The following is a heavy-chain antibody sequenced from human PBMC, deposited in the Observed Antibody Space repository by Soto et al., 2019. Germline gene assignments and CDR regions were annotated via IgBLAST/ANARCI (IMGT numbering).Heavy chain of an antibody. CDR2: INPSGGST. CDR1: GYTFTSYY. CDR3: ASGGGYYDSSGYYPDAFDI. J-gene: IGHJ3*02. V-gene: IGHV1-46*01. Sequence: ASVKVSCKASGYTFTSYYMHWVRQAPGQGLEWMGIINPSGGSTSYAQKFQGRVTMTRDTSTSTVYMELSSVTAADTAVYYCASGGGYYDSSGYYPDAFDIWGQGTMVTVSS. D-gene: IGHD3-22*01.